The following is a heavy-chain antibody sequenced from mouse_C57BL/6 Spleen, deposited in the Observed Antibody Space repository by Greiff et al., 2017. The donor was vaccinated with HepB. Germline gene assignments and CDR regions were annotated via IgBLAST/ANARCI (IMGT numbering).Heavy chain of an antibody. CDR3: ARHWVNYAMDY. J-gene: IGHJ4*01. V-gene: IGHV5-17*01. Sequence: EVQLIESGGGLVKPGGSLKLSCAASGFTFSDYGMHWVRQAPEKGLEWVAYISSGSSTIYYADTVKGRFTISRDNAKNTLFLQMTSLRSEDTAMYYCARHWVNYAMDYWGQGTSVTVSS. CDR1: GFTFSDYG. CDR2: ISSGSSTI. D-gene: IGHD4-1*01.